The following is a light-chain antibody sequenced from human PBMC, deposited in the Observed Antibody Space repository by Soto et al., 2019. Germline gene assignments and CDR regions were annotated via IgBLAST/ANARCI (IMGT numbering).Light chain of an antibody. CDR2: DAS. CDR1: QSVSSAY. J-gene: IGKJ2*01. Sequence: EVVLTQSPGTLSLSPGERATLSCRASQSVSSAYLAWYQQKPGQAPRLLIYDASSRASGIPDRFSGSGSGTDFTLTISRLEPEDFAVYYCQHYRNPPMYTFGRGTELEIK. CDR3: QHYRNPPMYT. V-gene: IGKV3-20*01.